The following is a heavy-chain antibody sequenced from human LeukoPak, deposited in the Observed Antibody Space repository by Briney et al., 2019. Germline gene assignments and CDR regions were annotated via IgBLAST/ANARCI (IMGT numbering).Heavy chain of an antibody. CDR1: GFTFSSYS. CDR2: ISSSSYI. Sequence: GGSLRLSCAASGFTFSSYSMNWVRQAPGKGLEWVSSISSSSYIYYADSVKGRFTISRDNAKNSLYLQMNSLRAEDPAVYYCARRLGGDAFDIWGQGTMVTVSS. CDR3: ARRLGGDAFDI. D-gene: IGHD6-6*01. J-gene: IGHJ3*02. V-gene: IGHV3-21*01.